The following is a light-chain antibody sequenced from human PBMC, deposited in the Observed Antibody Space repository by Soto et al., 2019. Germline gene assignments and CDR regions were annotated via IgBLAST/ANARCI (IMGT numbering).Light chain of an antibody. Sequence: DNQLTQQKTSLSASVEIRDTTSVLASQGISTYLNWYQQKPGKAPKLLIYAASSLQSGVPSRFSFSESETDLTLSIGTLQPEDFANYSCQWSYSTTWTYGQGTKVDIK. CDR3: QWSYSTTWT. CDR2: AAS. V-gene: IGKV1-39*01. J-gene: IGKJ1*01. CDR1: QGISTY.